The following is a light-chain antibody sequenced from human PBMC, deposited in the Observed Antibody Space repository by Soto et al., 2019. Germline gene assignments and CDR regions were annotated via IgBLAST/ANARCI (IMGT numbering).Light chain of an antibody. Sequence: QSVLTQPPSVSGAAGQRVTISCTGSRCNLGANYAVHWYQQLPGTAPKLLIYDNSKRPSGVPDRFSASKSGTSASLAITGLQAEDEAYYFCQSYDTSPVFGGGTKLTVL. CDR2: DNS. V-gene: IGLV1-40*01. J-gene: IGLJ2*01. CDR1: RCNLGANYA. CDR3: QSYDTSPV.